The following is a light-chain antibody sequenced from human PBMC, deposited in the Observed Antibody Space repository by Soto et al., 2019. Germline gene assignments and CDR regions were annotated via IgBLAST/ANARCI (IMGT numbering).Light chain of an antibody. CDR2: SNN. J-gene: IGLJ3*02. CDR3: AAWDDSLSGWV. CDR1: SSNIGSNY. V-gene: IGLV1-47*02. Sequence: QAVVTQPPSASGTPGQRVTISCSGSSSNIGSNYVYWYQQLPGTAPKLLIHSNNQRPSGVPDRFSGSKSGTSASLAISGLRSEDEADYYCAAWDDSLSGWVFGGGTQLTVL.